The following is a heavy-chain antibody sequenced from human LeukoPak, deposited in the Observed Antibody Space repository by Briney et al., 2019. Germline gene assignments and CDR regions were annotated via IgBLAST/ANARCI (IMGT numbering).Heavy chain of an antibody. CDR3: ARLSSNDAFDI. Sequence: GESLKISCKGSGYNFGSYWIGWVRQMPGKGLEWMGRIFPGDSDTRYSPSFQGQVTISADKSISTAYLQWSSLKASDTAMYYCARLSSNDAFDIWGQGTMVTVSS. CDR1: GYNFGSYW. V-gene: IGHV5-51*01. J-gene: IGHJ3*02. CDR2: IFPGDSDT. D-gene: IGHD6-6*01.